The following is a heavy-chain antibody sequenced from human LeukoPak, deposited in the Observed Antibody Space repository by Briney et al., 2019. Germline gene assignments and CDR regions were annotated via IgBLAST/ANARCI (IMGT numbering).Heavy chain of an antibody. CDR3: AVHRSGYYSWFDP. CDR1: GVSMNSYY. Sequence: SETLSLTCTVSGVSMNSYYWSWIRQPPGKGLEWIGYIYYSGSTNYNPSLKSRVTISVDTSKNQFSLKLSSVTAADTAVYYCAVHRSGYYSWFDPWGQGTLVTVSS. D-gene: IGHD3-3*01. J-gene: IGHJ5*02. CDR2: IYYSGST. V-gene: IGHV4-59*01.